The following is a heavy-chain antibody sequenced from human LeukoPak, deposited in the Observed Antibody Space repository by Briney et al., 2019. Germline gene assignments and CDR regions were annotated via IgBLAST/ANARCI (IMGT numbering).Heavy chain of an antibody. Sequence: QSGGSLRLSCAASGFSLSSYWMHWVRQAPGKGLVWVSRINNDESNTDYADSVKGRFTISRDNPKKTLYLQMNSLRADDTAVYYCARGRTYSSNAFVMWGQGTMVTVSS. CDR1: GFSLSSYW. J-gene: IGHJ3*02. CDR3: ARGRTYSSNAFVM. D-gene: IGHD1-26*01. CDR2: INNDESNT. V-gene: IGHV3-74*01.